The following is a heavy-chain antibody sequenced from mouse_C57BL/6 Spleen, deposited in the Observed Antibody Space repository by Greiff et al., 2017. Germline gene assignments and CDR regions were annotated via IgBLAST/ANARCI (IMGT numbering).Heavy chain of an antibody. CDR1: GFTFSSYG. D-gene: IGHD1-1*01. CDR2: ISSGGSYT. Sequence: EVKLVESGGDLVKPGGSLKLSCAASGFTFSSYGMSWVRQTPDKRLEWVATISSGGSYTYYPDSVKGRFTISGDNAKNTLYLQMSSLKSEDTAMYYCTRRDGSSYGYAMDYWGQGTSVTVSS. CDR3: TRRDGSSYGYAMDY. V-gene: IGHV5-6*02. J-gene: IGHJ4*01.